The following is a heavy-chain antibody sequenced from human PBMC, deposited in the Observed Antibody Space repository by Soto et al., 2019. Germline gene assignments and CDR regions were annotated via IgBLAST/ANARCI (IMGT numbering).Heavy chain of an antibody. CDR2: ISVYNGNT. V-gene: IGHV1-18*01. D-gene: IGHD3-9*01. CDR1: GYTFSSYA. J-gene: IGHJ4*02. CDR3: ARLTNYDILTGAYDY. Sequence: VKVSCKASGYTFSSYAISWVRQAPRQGLEWMGWISVYNGNTKYAQKLQGRVTMTTDTSTNTAHLELRSLRSDDTAVYYCARLTNYDILTGAYDYWGQGTLVTVSS.